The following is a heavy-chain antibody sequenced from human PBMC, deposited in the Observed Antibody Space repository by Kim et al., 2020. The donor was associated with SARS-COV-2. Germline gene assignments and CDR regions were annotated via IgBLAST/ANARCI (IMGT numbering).Heavy chain of an antibody. D-gene: IGHD2-2*01. CDR2: ISFDGSKK. CDR3: TSGSGVSAAFAFDF. J-gene: IGHJ4*02. V-gene: IGHV3-30*03. Sequence: GGSLRLSCAASGFTFTTYGMHWVRQTPGKGLEWVSFISFDGSKKYYTDSVKGRFTISRDNSQNTLYLQMNSLRPEDTAVYFCTSGSGVSAAFAFDFWGQGPLVTVSS. CDR1: GFTFTTYG.